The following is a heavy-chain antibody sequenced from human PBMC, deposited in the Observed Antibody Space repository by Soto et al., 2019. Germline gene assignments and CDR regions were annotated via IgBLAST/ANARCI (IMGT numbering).Heavy chain of an antibody. CDR2: IYYSGST. CDR1: GGSISSYY. D-gene: IGHD6-6*01. CDR3: ARLHSSSLWFDP. V-gene: IGHV4-59*01. J-gene: IGHJ5*02. Sequence: SETLSLTCTVSGGSISSYYWSWVRQPPGKGLEWIGYIYYSGSTNYNPSLKSRVTISVDTSKNQFSLKLSSVTAADTAVYYCARLHSSSLWFDPWGQGTLVTVSS.